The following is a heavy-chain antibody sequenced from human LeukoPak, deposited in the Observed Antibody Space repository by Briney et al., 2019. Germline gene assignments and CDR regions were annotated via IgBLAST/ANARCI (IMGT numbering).Heavy chain of an antibody. V-gene: IGHV3-7*03. D-gene: IGHD2-2*01. CDR3: ARVQGYCTSVSYRGDPFVV. Sequence: PGGSLRLSCAASGFTFSAHWMAWVRQAPGKGPEWVANIKEDGSEKYYVDSVKGRFTISRDNAKNSLSLQMNSLRAEDTAVYYCARVQGYCTSVSYRGDPFVVWGQDSMVCVP. CDR2: IKEDGSEK. J-gene: IGHJ3*01. CDR1: GFTFSAHW.